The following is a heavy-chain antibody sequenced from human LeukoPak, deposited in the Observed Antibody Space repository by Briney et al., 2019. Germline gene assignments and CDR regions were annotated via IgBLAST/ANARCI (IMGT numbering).Heavy chain of an antibody. Sequence: GSLRLSCAASGFTFSSYSMNWVRQAPGKGLEWVSSISSSSSYIYYVDSVKGRFTISRDNAKNSLYLQMNSLRAEDTAVYYCARDQKGSVAATLLYYYYYGMDVWGQGTTVTVSS. CDR3: ARDQKGSVAATLLYYYYYGMDV. CDR1: GFTFSSYS. V-gene: IGHV3-21*01. CDR2: ISSSSSYI. J-gene: IGHJ6*02. D-gene: IGHD2-15*01.